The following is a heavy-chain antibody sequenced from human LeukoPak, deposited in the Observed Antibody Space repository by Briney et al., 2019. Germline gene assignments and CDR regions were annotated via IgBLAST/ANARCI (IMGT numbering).Heavy chain of an antibody. J-gene: IGHJ4*02. CDR1: GYDFINYG. Sequence: ASVKVSCKASGYDFINYGISWVRQAPGQGLEWMGWRSIYNGNTDYKLQGRVTMTTDTSTSTAYMEVRSLRSDDTAVYYCARGGPFPSGSSSREYYLDYWGQGTMVTVSS. CDR3: ARGGPFPSGSSSREYYLDY. CDR2: RSIYNGNT. D-gene: IGHD6-6*01. V-gene: IGHV1-18*01.